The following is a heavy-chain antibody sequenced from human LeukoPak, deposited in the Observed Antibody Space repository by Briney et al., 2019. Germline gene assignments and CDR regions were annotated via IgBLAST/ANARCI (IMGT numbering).Heavy chain of an antibody. D-gene: IGHD3-10*01. CDR1: GYTFTSYD. J-gene: IGHJ4*02. CDR2: MNPNSGNT. CDR3: ARGRGVPQDFDY. V-gene: IGHV1-8*03. Sequence: ASVKVSCKASGYTFTSYDINWVRQATGQGLEWMGWMNPNSGNTGYAQKFQGRVTITRNTSISTAYMELSSLRSEDTAVYYCARGRGVPQDFDYWGQGTLVTVSS.